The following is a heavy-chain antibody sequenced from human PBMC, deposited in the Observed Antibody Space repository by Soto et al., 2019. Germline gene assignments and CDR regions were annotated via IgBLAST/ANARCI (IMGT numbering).Heavy chain of an antibody. Sequence: SETLSLTCTVSGGSISSSTYYWGWMRQPPGKGLEWIASFFIGGNTYYNPSLKSRVTISVDTSKNQFSLKLSSVTAADTAVYFCARYSSSWYPSNYWGQRTLVTVSS. CDR3: ARYSSSWYPSNY. J-gene: IGHJ4*02. V-gene: IGHV4-39*01. CDR2: FFIGGNT. CDR1: GGSISSSTYY. D-gene: IGHD6-13*01.